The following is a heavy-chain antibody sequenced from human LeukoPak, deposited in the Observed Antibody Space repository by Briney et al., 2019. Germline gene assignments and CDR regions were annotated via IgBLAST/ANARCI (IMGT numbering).Heavy chain of an antibody. J-gene: IGHJ4*02. V-gene: IGHV4-4*09. CDR3: ARIPLGYSGSYYFDY. D-gene: IGHD5-12*01. CDR2: ISSSGST. Sequence: SETLSLTCTVSRGSISGSIRSYYWSWLRQPPGKGLEWIGYISSSGSTNDNPSLRSRVTISVDTSKNQFFLNLSSVSAADTAVYYCARIPLGYSGSYYFDYWGQGTLVTVSP. CDR1: RGSISGSIRSYY.